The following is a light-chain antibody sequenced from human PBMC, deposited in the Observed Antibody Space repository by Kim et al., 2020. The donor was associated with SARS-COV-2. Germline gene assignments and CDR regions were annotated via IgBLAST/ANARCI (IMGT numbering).Light chain of an antibody. CDR3: NSRDSSGNPHVV. V-gene: IGLV3-19*01. J-gene: IGLJ2*01. Sequence: GQTVRITCKGDSLRSYYASWYQQKPGQAPVLVIYGKNNRPSGIPDRFSGSSSGNTASLTITGAQAEDEADYYCNSRDSSGNPHVVFGGGTQLTVL. CDR1: SLRSYY. CDR2: GKN.